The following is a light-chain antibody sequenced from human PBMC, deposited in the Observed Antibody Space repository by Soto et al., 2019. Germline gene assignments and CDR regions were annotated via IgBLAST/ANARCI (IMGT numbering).Light chain of an antibody. CDR1: SSDVGGYNY. CDR3: SSYAGSSNV. V-gene: IGLV2-8*01. CDR2: EVH. J-gene: IGLJ1*01. Sequence: QSVLTQPPSASGSPGQSVAISCTGTSSDVGGYNYVSWYQQHPGKAPKLMIYEVHKWPSGVPDRFSGSKSGNTASLTVSGLQAEDEADYYCSSYAGSSNVFGTGTKLTVL.